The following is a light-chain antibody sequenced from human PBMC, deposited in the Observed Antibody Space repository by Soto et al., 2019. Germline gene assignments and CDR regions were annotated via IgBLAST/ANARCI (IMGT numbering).Light chain of an antibody. Sequence: EIVMTQSPATLSVSPGERATLSCRASQSVSSNLAWYQQKPGQAPRLLIYGASTRATGIPARFSGSGSGTEFSLTISSLQSEDSAVYYCQQYDNWPPLTFGGGTKVKIK. J-gene: IGKJ4*01. CDR3: QQYDNWPPLT. CDR1: QSVSSN. CDR2: GAS. V-gene: IGKV3-15*01.